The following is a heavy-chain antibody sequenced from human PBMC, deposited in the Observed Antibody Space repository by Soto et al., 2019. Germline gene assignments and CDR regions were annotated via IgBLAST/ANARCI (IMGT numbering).Heavy chain of an antibody. CDR1: GFTFSSYG. CDR2: IWYDGSNK. Sequence: QVQLVESGGGVVQPGRSLRLSCAASGFTFSSYGMHWVRQAPGKGLEWVAVIWYDGSNKYYADSVKGRFTISRDNSKNTLYLQMNSLRAEDTAVYYCARDLNYYGSGSHPTWGQGTLVTVSS. J-gene: IGHJ5*02. D-gene: IGHD3-10*01. V-gene: IGHV3-33*01. CDR3: ARDLNYYGSGSHPT.